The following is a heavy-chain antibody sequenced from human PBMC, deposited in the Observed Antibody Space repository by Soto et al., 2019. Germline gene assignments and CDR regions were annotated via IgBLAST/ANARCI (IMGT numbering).Heavy chain of an antibody. J-gene: IGHJ3*02. Sequence: GGSLRLSCAASGFTFSNYGMHWVRQAPGKGLEWVAVISYDGSNKYYADSVKGRFTISRDNSKNTLSLQMNSLRAEDTAVYYCAKGSDAFDIWGQGTMVTVSS. CDR1: GFTFSNYG. CDR2: ISYDGSNK. V-gene: IGHV3-30*18. CDR3: AKGSDAFDI.